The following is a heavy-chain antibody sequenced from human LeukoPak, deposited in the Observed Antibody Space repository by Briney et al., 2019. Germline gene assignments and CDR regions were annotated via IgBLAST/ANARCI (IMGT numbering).Heavy chain of an antibody. CDR2: IYSGGST. CDR1: GSTFRNYV. Sequence: GGSLRLSCAASGSTFRNYVIHWVRQAPGKGLEWVSIIYSGGSTYYADSVKGRFTVSRDNSKNTLSLQMNSLREEDTAVYYCARGQSGTPHYYYGMDVWGQGTTVTVSS. D-gene: IGHD3-10*01. CDR3: ARGQSGTPHYYYGMDV. V-gene: IGHV3-NL1*01. J-gene: IGHJ6*02.